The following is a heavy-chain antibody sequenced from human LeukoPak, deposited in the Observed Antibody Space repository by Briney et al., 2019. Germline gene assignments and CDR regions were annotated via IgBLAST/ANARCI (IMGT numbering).Heavy chain of an antibody. D-gene: IGHD6-19*01. CDR3: ARALTAQWLAIDY. Sequence: ASVKVSCKASGYTFTSYAMNWVRQAPGQGLEWMGWINTNTGNPTYAQGFTGRFVFSLDTSVSTAYLQISILNAEDTAVYYCARALTAQWLAIDYWGQGTLVTLSS. CDR1: GYTFTSYA. CDR2: INTNTGNP. V-gene: IGHV7-4-1*02. J-gene: IGHJ4*02.